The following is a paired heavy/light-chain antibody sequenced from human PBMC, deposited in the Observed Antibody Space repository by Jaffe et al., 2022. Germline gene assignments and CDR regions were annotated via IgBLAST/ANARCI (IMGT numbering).Light chain of an antibody. CDR3: QHNNNWPWT. J-gene: IGKJ1*01. Sequence: EIVMTQSPATLSVSPGERATLSCRASQTVRTNLAWYQQKPGQAPRLLIYKASTRATGIPARFSGSGSGTEFTLTISSLQFEDFAVYYCQHNNNWPWTFGQGTKVEIK. V-gene: IGKV3D-15*01. CDR1: QTVRTN. CDR2: KAS.
Heavy chain of an antibody. D-gene: IGHD3-10*02. CDR2: LQYDERNK. V-gene: IGHV3-30*02. J-gene: IGHJ3*01. Sequence: QVQLVESGGGVVQPGGSLRLSCAASGFTFSSSGMHWARQAPGKGLEWVAFLQYDERNKFYADSVRGRFTISRDTSKNTLFLQMNSLRPEDTAVYYCVKDNPVLEVWGQGTLVTVSS. CDR1: GFTFSSSG. CDR3: VKDNPVLEV.